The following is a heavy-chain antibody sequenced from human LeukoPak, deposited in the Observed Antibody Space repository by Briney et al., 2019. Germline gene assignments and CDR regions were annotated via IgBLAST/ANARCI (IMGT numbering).Heavy chain of an antibody. CDR2: IKQDGSEK. V-gene: IGHV3-7*01. CDR1: GFTFSSYW. CDR3: AREGITMVRGVMFDYYYYYMDV. Sequence: GGSLRLSCAASGFTFSSYWMSWVRQAPGKGLEWVANIKQDGSEKYYVDSVKGRFTISRDNAKNSLYLQMNSLRAEDTAVYYCAREGITMVRGVMFDYYYYYMDVWGKGTTVTVSS. J-gene: IGHJ6*03. D-gene: IGHD3-10*01.